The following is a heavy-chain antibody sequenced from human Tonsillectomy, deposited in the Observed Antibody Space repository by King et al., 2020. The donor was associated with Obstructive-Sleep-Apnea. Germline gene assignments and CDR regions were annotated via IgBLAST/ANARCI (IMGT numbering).Heavy chain of an antibody. D-gene: IGHD3-3*01. CDR3: ARDGYEFWSGYPEKYFDY. J-gene: IGHJ4*02. V-gene: IGHV3-11*06. Sequence: VQLVESGGGLVKPGGSLRLSCAASGFTFSDYYMSWIRQAPGKGLEWVSYISSSSSYTNYADSVKGRFTISRDNAKNSLYLQMNSLRAEDTAVYYCARDGYEFWSGYPEKYFDYWGQGTLVTVSS. CDR1: GFTFSDYY. CDR2: ISSSSSYT.